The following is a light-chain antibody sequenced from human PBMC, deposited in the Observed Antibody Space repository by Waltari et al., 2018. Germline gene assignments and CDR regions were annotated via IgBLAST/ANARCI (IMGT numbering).Light chain of an antibody. J-gene: IGLJ3*02. CDR1: SSNIGRNV. CDR3: AAWDDSLHGPV. V-gene: IGLV1-44*01. CDR2: RNN. Sequence: QSVLTQPPSASGTPGQRVTISCSGSSSNIGRNVANWYQQLPGTAPKVLICRNNRRPSGGPGRFSGSTSGTSAALAICGLRSADEGDYYCAAWDDSLHGPVFGAGTKVTVL.